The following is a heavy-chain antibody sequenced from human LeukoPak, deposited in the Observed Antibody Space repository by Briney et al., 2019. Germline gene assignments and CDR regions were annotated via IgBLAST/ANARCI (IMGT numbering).Heavy chain of an antibody. CDR2: IWYDGSNK. Sequence: GRSLRLSCAASGFTFSSYGMHWVRQAPGKGLEWVAVIWYDGSNKYYADSVKGRFTISRDNSKNTLYLQMNSLGAEDTAVYYCARDDENYGSGSYYNVFSYWGQGTLVTISS. CDR1: GFTFSSYG. J-gene: IGHJ4*02. CDR3: ARDDENYGSGSYYNVFSY. V-gene: IGHV3-33*01. D-gene: IGHD3-10*01.